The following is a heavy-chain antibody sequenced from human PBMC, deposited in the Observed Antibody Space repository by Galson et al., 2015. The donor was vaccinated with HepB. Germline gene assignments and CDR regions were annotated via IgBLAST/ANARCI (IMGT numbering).Heavy chain of an antibody. D-gene: IGHD3-9*01. J-gene: IGHJ6*02. CDR2: ISAYNGNT. Sequence: SVKVSCKASGYTFTSYGISWVRQAPGQGLEWMGWISAYNGNTNYAQKLQGRVTMTTDTSTSTAYMELRSLRSDDTAVYYCAREHYDILTGYSPDYGMDVWGQGTTVTVSS. CDR1: GYTFTSYG. CDR3: AREHYDILTGYSPDYGMDV. V-gene: IGHV1-18*01.